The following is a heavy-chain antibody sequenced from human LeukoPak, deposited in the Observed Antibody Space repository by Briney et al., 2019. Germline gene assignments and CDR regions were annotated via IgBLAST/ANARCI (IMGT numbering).Heavy chain of an antibody. Sequence: GGSLRLSCAASGFTFSSYEMNWVRQAPGKGLEWVSYISSSGSTIYYADSVKGRFTISRDNAKNSLYLQMNSLRAGDTAVYYCARAAYSSTWYSRYFDLWGRGTLVTVSS. D-gene: IGHD6-13*01. J-gene: IGHJ2*01. V-gene: IGHV3-48*03. CDR3: ARAAYSSTWYSRYFDL. CDR2: ISSSGSTI. CDR1: GFTFSSYE.